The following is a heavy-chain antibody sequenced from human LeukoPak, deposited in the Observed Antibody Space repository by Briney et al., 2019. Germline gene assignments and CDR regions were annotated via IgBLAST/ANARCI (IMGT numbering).Heavy chain of an antibody. Sequence: ASVKVSCKASGYTFTSYGISWVRQAPGQGLAWMGWISAYNGNTNYAQKLQGRVTMTTDTSTSTAYMELRSLRSDDTAVYYCATDYYDSSGYFGYYYGMDVWGQGTTVTVSS. CDR1: GYTFTSYG. V-gene: IGHV1-18*01. D-gene: IGHD3-22*01. CDR3: ATDYYDSSGYFGYYYGMDV. J-gene: IGHJ6*02. CDR2: ISAYNGNT.